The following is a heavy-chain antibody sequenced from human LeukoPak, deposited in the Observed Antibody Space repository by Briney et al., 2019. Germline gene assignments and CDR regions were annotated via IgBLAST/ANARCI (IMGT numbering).Heavy chain of an antibody. CDR1: GYIFTRYV. CDR3: ARDVPYSISWKSYYGMDV. V-gene: IGHV7-4-1*02. CDR2: INANTGNP. Sequence: ASVKVSCKASGYIFTRYVMNWVRQAPGQGLEWMGWINANTGNPTYAQGFTGRFVFSLDTSVSTAYLQISSLKAEDTAVYYCARDVPYSISWKSYYGMDVWGQGTTVTVSS. D-gene: IGHD6-13*01. J-gene: IGHJ6*02.